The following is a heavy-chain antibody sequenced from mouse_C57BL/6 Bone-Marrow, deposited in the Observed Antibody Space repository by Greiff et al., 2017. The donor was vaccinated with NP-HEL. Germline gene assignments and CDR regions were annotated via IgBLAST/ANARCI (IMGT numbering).Heavy chain of an antibody. CDR2: INPGSGGT. D-gene: IGHD2-2*01. CDR3: AATMVTTGGFAY. Sequence: VQLQESGAELVRPGTSVKVSCKASGYAFTNYLIEWVKQRPGQGLEWIGVINPGSGGTNYNEKFKGKATLTADKSSSTAYMQLSSLTSEDSAVDFCAATMVTTGGFAYWGQGTLVTVSA. CDR1: GYAFTNYL. J-gene: IGHJ3*01. V-gene: IGHV1-54*01.